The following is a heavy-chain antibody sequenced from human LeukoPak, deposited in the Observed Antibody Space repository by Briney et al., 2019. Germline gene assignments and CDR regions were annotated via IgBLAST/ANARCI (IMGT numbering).Heavy chain of an antibody. J-gene: IGHJ4*02. Sequence: GESLRLSCAASGFTFTTYWLGWVRQPPGKGLEWVANIKQDGTEKYYVDSVKGRSTISRDNAKNSLYLQMNSLRAEDTAVYYCARSLSGSFEFDYWGQGTLVTVSS. D-gene: IGHD3-10*01. V-gene: IGHV3-7*01. CDR3: ARSLSGSFEFDY. CDR2: IKQDGTEK. CDR1: GFTFTTYW.